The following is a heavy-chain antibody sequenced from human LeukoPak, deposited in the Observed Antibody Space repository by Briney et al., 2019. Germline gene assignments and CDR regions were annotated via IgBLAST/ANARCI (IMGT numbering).Heavy chain of an antibody. CDR3: ARGQYDILTGYYLNFDY. CDR1: VGSISSSSYY. Sequence: SETLSLTCTVSVGSISSSSYYWGWIRQPPGKGLEWMGTIYYSGSTYYNPSLKSRVTISVDTSKNQFSLKLSSVTAADTAVYYCARGQYDILTGYYLNFDYWGQGTLVTVSS. CDR2: IYYSGST. V-gene: IGHV4-39*07. J-gene: IGHJ4*02. D-gene: IGHD3-9*01.